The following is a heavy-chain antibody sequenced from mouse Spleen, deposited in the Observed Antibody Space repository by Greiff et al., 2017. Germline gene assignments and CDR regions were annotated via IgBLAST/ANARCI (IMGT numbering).Heavy chain of an antibody. CDR3: ARDDGYYFDY. CDR2: ISDGGSYT. V-gene: IGHV5-4*01. CDR1: GFTFSSYA. D-gene: IGHD2-3*01. Sequence: EVQLVESGGGLVKPGGSLKLSCAASGFTFSSYAMSWVRQTPGRRLEWVATISDGGSYTYYPDNVKGRFTISRDNAKNNLYLQMSHLKSEDTAMYYCARDDGYYFDYWGQGTTLTVSS. J-gene: IGHJ2*01.